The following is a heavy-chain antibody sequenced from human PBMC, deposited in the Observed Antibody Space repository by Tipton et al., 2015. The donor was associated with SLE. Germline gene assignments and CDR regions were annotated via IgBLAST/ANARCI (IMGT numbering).Heavy chain of an antibody. CDR1: GFTYIGYA. J-gene: IGHJ4*02. D-gene: IGHD3-16*01. Sequence: SLRLSCAASGFTYIGYAMHWVGQAPGKGLEWVAFIRADGSNKDYADSVKGRFTISRDNSKNTLYLQMNRLRVEDTAVYYCAGGTGAYFDHWGQGTLVTVSS. CDR3: AGGTGAYFDH. CDR2: IRADGSNK. V-gene: IGHV3-30*02.